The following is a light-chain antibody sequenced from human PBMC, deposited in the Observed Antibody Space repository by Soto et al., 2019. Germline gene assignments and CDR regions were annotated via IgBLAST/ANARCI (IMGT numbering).Light chain of an antibody. J-gene: IGKJ1*01. Sequence: EIVMTQSPATLSVSPGERATLSCGASQIIRDYLAWYQQKPGQAPRLLIHGASTRAPGIPARFSGSGSGTDFTLTISSLQYEDFAVYYCQQYDKWPPTFGQGTKV. V-gene: IGKV3-15*01. CDR2: GAS. CDR3: QQYDKWPPT. CDR1: QIIRDY.